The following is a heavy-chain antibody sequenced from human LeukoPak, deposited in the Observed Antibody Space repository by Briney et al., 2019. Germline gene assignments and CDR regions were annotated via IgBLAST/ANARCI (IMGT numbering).Heavy chain of an antibody. Sequence: GGSLRLSCAASGFTVSGNYMSWVRQAPGEGLEWVSIIYSGGSTSYADSVKGRFTISRDNSKNTLYLQMNSLRAEDTAVYYCARSSGPDAPDYWGQGTLVTVSS. D-gene: IGHD7-27*01. CDR1: GFTVSGNY. J-gene: IGHJ4*02. V-gene: IGHV3-53*01. CDR2: IYSGGST. CDR3: ARSSGPDAPDY.